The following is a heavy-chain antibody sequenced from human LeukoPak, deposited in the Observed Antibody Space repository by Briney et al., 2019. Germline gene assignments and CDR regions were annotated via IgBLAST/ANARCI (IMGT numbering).Heavy chain of an antibody. CDR2: ISSSSSYI. D-gene: IGHD3-9*01. CDR3: AASPLRYFDWSAPSFDY. CDR1: GFTFSSYS. J-gene: IGHJ4*02. V-gene: IGHV3-21*01. Sequence: GGSLRLPCAASGFTFSSYSMNWVRQAPGKGLEWVSSISSSSSYIYYADSVKGRFTISRDNAKNSLYLQMNSLRAEDTAVYYCAASPLRYFDWSAPSFDYWGQGTLVTVSS.